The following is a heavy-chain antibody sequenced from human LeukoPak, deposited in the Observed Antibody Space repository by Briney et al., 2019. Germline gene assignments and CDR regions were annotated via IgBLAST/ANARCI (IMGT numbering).Heavy chain of an antibody. Sequence: KTSETLSLTCAVYGGSFSGYYWSWIRQPPGKGLEWIGEINHSGSTNYNPSLKSRVTISVDTSKNQFSLKLSSVTAADTAVYYCARDWRSGYYLSWFDPWDQGTLVTVSS. V-gene: IGHV4-34*01. J-gene: IGHJ5*02. CDR1: GGSFSGYY. D-gene: IGHD3-22*01. CDR3: ARDWRSGYYLSWFDP. CDR2: INHSGST.